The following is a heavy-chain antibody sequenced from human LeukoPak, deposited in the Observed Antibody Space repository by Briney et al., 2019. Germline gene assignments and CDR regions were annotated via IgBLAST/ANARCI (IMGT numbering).Heavy chain of an antibody. Sequence: PSETLSLTCTVSGGSISSSSYYWGWIRQPPGKGPEWIVRMYYSGSTFYNPSLKSRVTMSVDTSKNQFSLKLSSVTAADTAMYYCARDLYEASSWYPSYYFDYWGQGTLVTVSS. J-gene: IGHJ4*02. CDR2: MYYSGST. CDR1: GGSISSSSYY. CDR3: ARDLYEASSWYPSYYFDY. V-gene: IGHV4-39*07. D-gene: IGHD6-13*01.